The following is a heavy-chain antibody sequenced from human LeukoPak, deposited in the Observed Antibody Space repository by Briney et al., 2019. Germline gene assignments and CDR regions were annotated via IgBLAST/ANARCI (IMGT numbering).Heavy chain of an antibody. D-gene: IGHD2-2*01. CDR2: ISGSGGST. V-gene: IGHV3-23*01. CDR3: AKDREDAEYYFDY. J-gene: IGHJ4*02. CDR1: GFTFRSYA. Sequence: GGSLRLSCAASGFTFRSYAMSWVRQAPGKGLEWVSAISGSGGSTYYADSVKGRFTISRDNSKNTLYLQMNSLRAEDTAVYYCAKDREDAEYYFDYWGQGTLVTVSS.